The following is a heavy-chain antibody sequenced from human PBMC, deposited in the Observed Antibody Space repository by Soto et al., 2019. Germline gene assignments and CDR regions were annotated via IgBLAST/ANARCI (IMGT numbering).Heavy chain of an antibody. CDR1: GGTFSSYT. Sequence: QVQLVQSGAEVKKPGSSVKVSCKASGGTFSSYTISWVRQAPGQGLEWLGRIIPILGIANYAQKFQGRVTITADKSTSTAYMELSSLRSEDTAVYYCASRGYSYGSNGMDVWGQGTTVTVSS. V-gene: IGHV1-69*02. CDR2: IIPILGIA. D-gene: IGHD5-18*01. CDR3: ASRGYSYGSNGMDV. J-gene: IGHJ6*02.